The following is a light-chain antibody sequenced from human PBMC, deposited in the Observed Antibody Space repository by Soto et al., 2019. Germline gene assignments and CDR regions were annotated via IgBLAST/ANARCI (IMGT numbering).Light chain of an antibody. CDR1: QSISGF. V-gene: IGKV1-5*01. J-gene: IGKJ1*01. Sequence: IKMTESPATLSASVGGRGTISCRANQSISGFLAWYQQKPGKAPKLLIYDASSLESGVPLRFRGSGSGTEFTLTISSLQPDDFATYYCQQYKTYPWTFGQGTKVDSK. CDR3: QQYKTYPWT. CDR2: DAS.